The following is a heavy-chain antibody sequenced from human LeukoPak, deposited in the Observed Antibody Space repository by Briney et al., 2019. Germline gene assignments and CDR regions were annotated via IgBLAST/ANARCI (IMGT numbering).Heavy chain of an antibody. D-gene: IGHD6-13*01. CDR1: GFTVNSNY. CDR2: IYTGGST. Sequence: GVSLRLSCVASGFTVNSNYMSWVRQAPGKGLEWVSLIYTGGSTYYADSVRGRFTISRDNSKNTLYLQMNSLRSEDTAIYYCAKGFGKAAADVFGGYTMDVWGQGTTVTVSS. J-gene: IGHJ6*02. CDR3: AKGFGKAAADVFGGYTMDV. V-gene: IGHV3-66*02.